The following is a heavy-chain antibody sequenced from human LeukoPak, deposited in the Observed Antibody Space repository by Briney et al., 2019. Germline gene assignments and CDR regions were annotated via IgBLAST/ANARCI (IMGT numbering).Heavy chain of an antibody. CDR2: IYYSGST. Sequence: SETLSLTCTVSGGSISSSSYYWGWIRQPPGTGLEWIGTIYYSGSTYYNPSLKSRVTISVDTSKNQFSLKLSSVTAADTAVYYCARQYHYDFWSGYFGSPTDYHYYGMDVWGQGTTVTVSS. D-gene: IGHD3-3*01. CDR1: GGSISSSSYY. J-gene: IGHJ6*02. CDR3: ARQYHYDFWSGYFGSPTDYHYYGMDV. V-gene: IGHV4-39*01.